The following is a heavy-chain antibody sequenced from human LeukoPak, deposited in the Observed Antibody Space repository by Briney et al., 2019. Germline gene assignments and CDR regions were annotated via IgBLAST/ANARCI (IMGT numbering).Heavy chain of an antibody. CDR1: GYSISSGYY. CDR2: IYASGST. V-gene: IGHV4-61*02. D-gene: IGHD3-10*01. J-gene: IGHJ6*04. Sequence: SETLSLTCTVSGYSISSGYYWNWIRQPAGKGLEWIGRIYASGSTNYNASLQSRVTISIDTSKNQFSLKLSSVTAADTAVYYCARRGDVWGKGTTVIISS. CDR3: ARRGDV.